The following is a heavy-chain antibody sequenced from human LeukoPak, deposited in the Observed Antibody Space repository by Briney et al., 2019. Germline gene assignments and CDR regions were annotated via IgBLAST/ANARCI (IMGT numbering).Heavy chain of an antibody. Sequence: SETLSLTCTVPGYSISSGYYWGWIRQSPGKGLEWIGSIYHGGSTYYNPSLRSRVIVSVDTSKNHFSLKMSSVTAADTAVYYCARGYYGSGTYYNYMDFWGKGTTVTISS. D-gene: IGHD3-10*01. CDR2: IYHGGST. CDR1: GYSISSGYY. CDR3: ARGYYGSGTYYNYMDF. J-gene: IGHJ6*03. V-gene: IGHV4-38-2*02.